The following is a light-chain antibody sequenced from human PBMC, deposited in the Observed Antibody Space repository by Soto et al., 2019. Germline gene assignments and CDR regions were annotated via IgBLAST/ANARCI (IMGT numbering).Light chain of an antibody. CDR3: CSYAGSGTLM. CDR1: SRDVGSYNL. V-gene: IGLV2-23*02. CDR2: EVT. J-gene: IGLJ3*02. Sequence: QSVLTQPASVSGSPGQSITISCTGTSRDVGSYNLVSWYQQHPGKGPKLMIYEVTKRPSGVSNRFSGSKSGNTASLTISGLQAEDEADYYCCSYAGSGTLMFGGGTKLTVL.